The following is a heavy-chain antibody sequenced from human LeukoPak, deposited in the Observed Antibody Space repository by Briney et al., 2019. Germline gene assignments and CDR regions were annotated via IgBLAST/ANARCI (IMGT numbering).Heavy chain of an antibody. J-gene: IGHJ5*02. V-gene: IGHV1-2*06. D-gene: IGHD2-21*02. CDR2: INPNSGGT. Sequence: ASVKVSCKASGYTFTAYYIHWVRQAPGQGLEWMGRINPNSGGTNYARNFQDRVTMTRDTSISTAYMELNRLRSDDTAVYYCARVLGDPNWFDPWGQGTLVTVSS. CDR1: GYTFTAYY. CDR3: ARVLGDPNWFDP.